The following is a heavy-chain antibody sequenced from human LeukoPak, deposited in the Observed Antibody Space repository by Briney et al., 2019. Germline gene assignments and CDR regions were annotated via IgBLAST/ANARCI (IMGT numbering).Heavy chain of an antibody. V-gene: IGHV3-23*01. Sequence: GGSLRLSCAASGFTFSSYAMSWDRQAPGKGLEWVSAISGSGGSTYYADSVKGRFTTSRDNSKNTLYLQMNSLRAEDTAVYYCARDSSSWPTFDYWGQGTLVTVSS. J-gene: IGHJ4*02. CDR3: ARDSSSWPTFDY. CDR2: ISGSGGST. D-gene: IGHD6-13*01. CDR1: GFTFSSYA.